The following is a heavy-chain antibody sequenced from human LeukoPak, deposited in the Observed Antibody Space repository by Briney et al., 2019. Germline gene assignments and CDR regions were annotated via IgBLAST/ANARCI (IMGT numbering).Heavy chain of an antibody. CDR1: GFTFSSYG. Sequence: GGSLRLSCAASGFTFSSYGMHWVRQAPGKGLEWVAVISYDGSNKYYADSVKGRFTISRDNSKNTLYLQMNSLRAEDTAVYYCAKGGTYFDYWGQGTLVTVSS. CDR3: AKGGTYFDY. V-gene: IGHV3-30*18. J-gene: IGHJ4*02. CDR2: ISYDGSNK. D-gene: IGHD3-16*01.